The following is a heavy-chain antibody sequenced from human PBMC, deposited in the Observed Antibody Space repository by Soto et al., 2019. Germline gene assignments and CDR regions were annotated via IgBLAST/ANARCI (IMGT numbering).Heavy chain of an antibody. V-gene: IGHV1-69*08. CDR3: AREEIWYGGTAHLRMDV. Sequence: QVQLVQSGAEVKKPGSSVKVSCKASGGTFSSYTISWVRQAPGQGLEWMGRIIPILGIANYAQKFQGRVTITADKSTSTAYMELSSLRADDTAVYYCAREEIWYGGTAHLRMDVWGQGTTVTVSS. J-gene: IGHJ6*02. CDR2: IIPILGIA. D-gene: IGHD2-15*01. CDR1: GGTFSSYT.